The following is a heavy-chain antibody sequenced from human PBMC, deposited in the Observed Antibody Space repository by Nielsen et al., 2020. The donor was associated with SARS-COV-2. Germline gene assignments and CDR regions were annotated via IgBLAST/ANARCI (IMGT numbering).Heavy chain of an antibody. CDR3: AKDLESYSSGWYGFDY. Sequence: GESLKISCAASGFTFSSYAMSWVRQAPGKGLEWVSAISGSGGSTYYADSVKGRFTISRDNSKNTLYLQINSLRAEDTAVYYCAKDLESYSSGWYGFDYWGQGTLVTVSS. J-gene: IGHJ4*02. D-gene: IGHD6-19*01. CDR1: GFTFSSYA. V-gene: IGHV3-23*01. CDR2: ISGSGGST.